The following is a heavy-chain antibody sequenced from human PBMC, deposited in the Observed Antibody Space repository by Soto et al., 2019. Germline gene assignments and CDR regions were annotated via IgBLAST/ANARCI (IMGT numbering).Heavy chain of an antibody. V-gene: IGHV3-23*01. CDR2: ISGTGGST. CDR1: GFFFSDYS. Sequence: EVHLLESGGYLVQPGGSLRLSCAASGFFFSDYSMSWVRQAPGKGLEWVSGISGTGGSTYYAYSVKGRFTISRDNSRNTLYLQMNSLRGDDTAVYFCARSLGNTRTDHYFNYWGQGTLVTVSS. D-gene: IGHD3-16*01. CDR3: ARSLGNTRTDHYFNY. J-gene: IGHJ4*02.